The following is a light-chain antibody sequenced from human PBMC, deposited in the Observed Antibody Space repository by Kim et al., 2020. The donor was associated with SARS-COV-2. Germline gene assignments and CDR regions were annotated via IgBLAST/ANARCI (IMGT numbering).Light chain of an antibody. CDR1: SSNIGSNN. J-gene: IGLJ3*02. Sequence: ELTQPPSASGTPGQRVTISCSGSSSNIGSNNVVWYQQLPGAAPNLLIYSNNQRPSGIPDRCSGSRSGTSASLAISGLQSGDEADYYCAVWDDSLKQGVFGGGTQLTVL. V-gene: IGLV1-44*01. CDR3: AVWDDSLKQGV. CDR2: SNN.